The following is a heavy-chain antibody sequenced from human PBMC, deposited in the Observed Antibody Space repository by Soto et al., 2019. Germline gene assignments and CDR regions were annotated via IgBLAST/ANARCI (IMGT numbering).Heavy chain of an antibody. V-gene: IGHV4-30-2*01. J-gene: IGHJ4*02. Sequence: PSETLSLTCAVAGDSIISGGFSWSWIRQPPGKGLEWIGYIYHSGTSFDNPSLKSRVTISVDGSKNQFSLKVKSVTAADTAVYYCARGRLVPAVNFDYWGLGTLVTVSS. D-gene: IGHD2-2*01. CDR2: IYHSGTS. CDR3: ARGRLVPAVNFDY. CDR1: GDSIISGGFS.